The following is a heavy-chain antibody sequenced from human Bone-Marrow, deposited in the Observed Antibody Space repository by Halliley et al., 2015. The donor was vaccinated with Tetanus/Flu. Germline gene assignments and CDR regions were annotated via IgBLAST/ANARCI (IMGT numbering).Heavy chain of an antibody. CDR1: GFTVSSSY. V-gene: IGHV3-53*01. CDR3: ARTSYSVYFFAY. CDR2: IYSGGST. J-gene: IGHJ4*02. Sequence: QLVQSGGGLIQPGGSLRLSCAASGFTVSSSYMSWVRQAPGKGLEWVSVIYSGGSTYYTDSVKGRFTISRDNSKNTLYLQMDSLRAEDTAVYYCARTSYSVYFFAYWGQGTLVTVSS. D-gene: IGHD2-21*01.